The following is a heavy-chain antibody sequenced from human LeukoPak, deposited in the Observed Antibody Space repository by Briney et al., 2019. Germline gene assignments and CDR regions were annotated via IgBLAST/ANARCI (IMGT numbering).Heavy chain of an antibody. CDR1: GFTFTSSA. CDR2: IVVGSGNT. Sequence: ASVEVSCKASGFTFTSSAMQWVRQAHGQRVEWIGWIVVGSGNTNYARKFQERVTITRDMSTSTAYMELSSLRSEDTAVYYCAALMVRGVIMGDVDYWGQGTLVTVSS. V-gene: IGHV1-58*02. J-gene: IGHJ4*02. CDR3: AALMVRGVIMGDVDY. D-gene: IGHD3-10*01.